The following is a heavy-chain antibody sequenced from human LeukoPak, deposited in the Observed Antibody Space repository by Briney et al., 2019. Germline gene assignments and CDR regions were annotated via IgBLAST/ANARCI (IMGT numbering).Heavy chain of an antibody. CDR2: IKEDGSER. Sequence: PGGSLRLSCEGSAFIFSGHWMNWFRQTPGKGLEWVASIKEDGSERQYVDSVKGRFSISRDNTKGSLFLQLNSLRAEDTAVYYCARDHNWNYDYWGQGTLVTVSS. CDR1: AFIFSGHW. D-gene: IGHD1-7*01. J-gene: IGHJ4*02. CDR3: ARDHNWNYDY. V-gene: IGHV3-7*03.